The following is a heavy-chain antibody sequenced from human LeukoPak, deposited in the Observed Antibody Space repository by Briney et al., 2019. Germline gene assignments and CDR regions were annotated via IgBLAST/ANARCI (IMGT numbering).Heavy chain of an antibody. Sequence: GGSLRLSCAASGFTFSSYWMSWVRQAPGKGLEWVANIKQDGSEKYYVDSVKGRFTISRDNAKNSLYLQMNSLRAEDTAVYYCASGVGVPHYYDSSGYYFDYWGQGTLVTVSS. J-gene: IGHJ4*02. CDR1: GFTFSSYW. CDR2: IKQDGSEK. V-gene: IGHV3-7*01. D-gene: IGHD3-22*01. CDR3: ASGVGVPHYYDSSGYYFDY.